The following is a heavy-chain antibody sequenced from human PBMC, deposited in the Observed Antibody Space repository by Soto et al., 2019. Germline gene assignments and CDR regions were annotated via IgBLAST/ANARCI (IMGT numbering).Heavy chain of an antibody. D-gene: IGHD1-7*01. J-gene: IGHJ5*01. CDR1: GFTFSSYD. Sequence: EVQLAESGGGMVQPGGSLRLSCVASGFTFSSYDMHWVRQAPGKGLEYVSSISSNGGTTYYGNSVKGGFTISRDNSKNTLYLQMGSLRAEDMAVYYCVRRVSGNYDSWGQGTLVTVSS. CDR3: VRRVSGNYDS. V-gene: IGHV3-64*01. CDR2: ISSNGGTT.